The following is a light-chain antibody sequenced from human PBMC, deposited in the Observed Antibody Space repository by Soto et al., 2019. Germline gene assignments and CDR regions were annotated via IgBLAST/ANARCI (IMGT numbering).Light chain of an antibody. CDR3: QQYGSSPPFT. J-gene: IGKJ2*01. Sequence: EIVLTQSPDTLSLSPGESATLSCRASQTFSNTYLAWYQQKPGQAPRLLIYGASSRAPGIPDRVSGSGSGTDFTLTISRVEPEDFAVYYCQQYGSSPPFTFGQGTKQEIK. V-gene: IGKV3-20*01. CDR2: GAS. CDR1: QTFSNTY.